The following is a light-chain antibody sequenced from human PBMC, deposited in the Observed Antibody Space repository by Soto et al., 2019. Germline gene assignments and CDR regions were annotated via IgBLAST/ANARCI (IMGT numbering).Light chain of an antibody. J-gene: IGKJ2*01. CDR1: QSVSSY. Sequence: EIVLTQSPATLSLSPGERATLSCRASQSVSSYLIWYQQKPGQAPRLLIYDASNRATGIPDRFSGSGSGTDFSLTISSLEPEDFAVYYCHQRINWPYTFGQGTKLEIK. CDR3: HQRINWPYT. CDR2: DAS. V-gene: IGKV3-11*01.